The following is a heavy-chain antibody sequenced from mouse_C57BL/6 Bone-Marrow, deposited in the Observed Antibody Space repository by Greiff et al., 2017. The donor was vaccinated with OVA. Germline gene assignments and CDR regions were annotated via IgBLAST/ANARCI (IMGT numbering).Heavy chain of an antibody. J-gene: IGHJ2*01. V-gene: IGHV1-4*01. CDR2: INPSSGYT. D-gene: IGHD1-1*01. CDR1: GYTFTSYT. Sequence: QVQLKESGAELARPGASVKMSCKASGYTFTSYTMHWVKQRPGQGLEWIGYINPSSGYTKYNQKFKDKATLTADKSSSTAYMQLSSLTSEDSAVYYCARRSITTDYFDYWGQGTTLTVSS. CDR3: ARRSITTDYFDY.